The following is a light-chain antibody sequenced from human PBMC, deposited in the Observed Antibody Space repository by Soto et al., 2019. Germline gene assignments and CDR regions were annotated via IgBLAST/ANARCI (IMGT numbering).Light chain of an antibody. CDR1: QSVNNNY. Sequence: EIVLMQSPGTLSLSPGEGATLSCRASQSVNNNYLAWYQQRPGQAPTFLIFDTSRRATGVPDRFCGSGSGTDFTLRISRVEPDDFAVYYCQQYGSSQFTFGPGTKGNI. J-gene: IGKJ3*01. CDR2: DTS. CDR3: QQYGSSQFT. V-gene: IGKV3-20*01.